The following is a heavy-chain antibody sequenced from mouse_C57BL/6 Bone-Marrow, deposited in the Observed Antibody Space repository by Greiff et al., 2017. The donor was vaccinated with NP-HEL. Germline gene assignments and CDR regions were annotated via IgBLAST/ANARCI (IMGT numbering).Heavy chain of an antibody. CDR3: ARQLRLRESFYYAMDY. V-gene: IGHV5-2*01. CDR2: INSDGGST. CDR1: EYEFPSHD. Sequence: EVKLVESGGGLVQPGESLKLSCESNEYEFPSHDMSWVRKTPEKRLELVAAINSDGGSTYYPDTMERRFIISRDNTKKTLYLQMSSLRSEDTALYYCARQLRLRESFYYAMDYWGQGTSVTVSS. D-gene: IGHD3-2*02. J-gene: IGHJ4*01.